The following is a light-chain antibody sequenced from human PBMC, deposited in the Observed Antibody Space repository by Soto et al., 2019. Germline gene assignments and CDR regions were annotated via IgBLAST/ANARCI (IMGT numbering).Light chain of an antibody. CDR1: PSVSNS. Sequence: ESVLTQSPATLSLSPGERATLSCRASPSVSNSLAWYQHKPGQAPRLLIYDAFNRATGVPTRFSGSGSGTDFTLTISSLEPEDFAVYYCQQRNRWPPVTFGGGTREEIQ. CDR3: QQRNRWPPVT. V-gene: IGKV3-11*01. J-gene: IGKJ4*01. CDR2: DAF.